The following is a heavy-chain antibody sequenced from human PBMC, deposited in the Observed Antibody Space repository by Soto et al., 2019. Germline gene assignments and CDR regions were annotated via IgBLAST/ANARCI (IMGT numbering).Heavy chain of an antibody. CDR2: IRWSGGSI. V-gene: IGHV3-9*01. J-gene: IGHJ6*02. CDR3: AKEDTIYGAGSYGMDV. D-gene: IGHD3-10*01. Sequence: EVQLEESGGGLVQPGRSLRLSCAASGFNFDDYAMHWVRQAPGKGLEWVSGIRWSGGSIGYADSVKGRFTISRDNAKYSLYLQMSSLRTEDTALYFCAKEDTIYGAGSYGMDVWGQGTTVTVSS. CDR1: GFNFDDYA.